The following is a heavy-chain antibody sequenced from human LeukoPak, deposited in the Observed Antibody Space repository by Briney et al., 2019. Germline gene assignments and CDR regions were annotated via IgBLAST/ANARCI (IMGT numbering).Heavy chain of an antibody. CDR2: VSNSGAAT. V-gene: IGHV3-23*01. Sequence: GGSLRLSCAASGFNFSLSAMTWVRQPPGKGLEWVATVSNSGAATYYADSVKGRFSIPRDNSKNTVSLEMSNLRTDDTAIYYCAKEAFRPALLDFWGQGSLVTVSS. J-gene: IGHJ4*02. D-gene: IGHD2-21*01. CDR1: GFNFSLSA. CDR3: AKEAFRPALLDF.